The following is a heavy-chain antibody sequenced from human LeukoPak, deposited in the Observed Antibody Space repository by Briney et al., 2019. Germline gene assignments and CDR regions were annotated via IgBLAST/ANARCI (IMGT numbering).Heavy chain of an antibody. CDR3: AREDLTMVRGVAFDY. J-gene: IGHJ4*02. CDR2: INSDGSST. D-gene: IGHD3-10*01. V-gene: IGHV3-74*01. Sequence: PGGSLRLSCAASGFTFSSYWMHWVRQAPGKGLVWVSRINSDGSSTSYADSVKGRFTISRDNAKNTLYLQMNSLRAEDTAVYYCAREDLTMVRGVAFDYWGQGTLVTVSS. CDR1: GFTFSSYW.